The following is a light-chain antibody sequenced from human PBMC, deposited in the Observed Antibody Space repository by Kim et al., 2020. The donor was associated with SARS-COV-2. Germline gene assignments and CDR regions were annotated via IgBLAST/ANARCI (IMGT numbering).Light chain of an antibody. CDR1: QSIITW. V-gene: IGKV1-5*03. CDR2: KAS. J-gene: IGKJ1*01. Sequence: DIQMTQSPSTLSASVGDRVTITCRASQSIITWLAWYQQKPGKAPNLLIYKASNLESGVPSRFSGSGSGTDFTLTISSLQPDDFATYCCQQYHRYSTFGQGTKVDIK. CDR3: QQYHRYST.